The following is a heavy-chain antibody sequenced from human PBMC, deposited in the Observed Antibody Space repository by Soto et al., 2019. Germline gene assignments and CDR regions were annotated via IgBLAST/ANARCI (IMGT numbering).Heavy chain of an antibody. D-gene: IGHD3-10*01. CDR3: ARGRITMVRGRNGFDP. J-gene: IGHJ5*02. V-gene: IGHV4-34*01. Sequence: QVQLQQWGAGLLKPSETLSLTCAVYGGSFSGYYWCWIRQPPGKGLEWIGEINHSGSTNYNPSLKSRVTISVDTSKNQFSLKLSSVTAADTAVYYCARGRITMVRGRNGFDPWGQGTLVTVSS. CDR1: GGSFSGYY. CDR2: INHSGST.